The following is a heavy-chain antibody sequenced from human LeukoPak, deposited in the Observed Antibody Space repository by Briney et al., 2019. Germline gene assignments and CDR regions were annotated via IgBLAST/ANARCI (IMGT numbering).Heavy chain of an antibody. CDR2: IWYDGSNE. CDR1: GFTFSSYG. D-gene: IGHD3-22*01. CDR3: AREIGEIYDSSGYRDY. J-gene: IGHJ4*02. Sequence: GGSLRLSCAASGFTFSSYGMHWVRQAPGKGLEWVAVIWYDGSNEYYADSVKGRFTISRDNSKNTLYLQMNSLRAEDTAVYYCAREIGEIYDSSGYRDYWGQGTLVTVSS. V-gene: IGHV3-33*01.